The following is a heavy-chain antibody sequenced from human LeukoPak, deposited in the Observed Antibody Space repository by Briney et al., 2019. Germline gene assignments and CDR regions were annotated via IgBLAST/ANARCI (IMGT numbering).Heavy chain of an antibody. Sequence: PSETLSLTCTVSGDSISSYFWSLIRQPPGKGLEWIGYISYSGSTNYNPSLKSRVTISVDTSKNQFSLKLSSLTAADTAVYYCARANYYGSGPYYYYMDVWGKGTTVTVSS. J-gene: IGHJ6*03. D-gene: IGHD3-10*01. V-gene: IGHV4-59*01. CDR3: ARANYYGSGPYYYYMDV. CDR1: GDSISSYF. CDR2: ISYSGST.